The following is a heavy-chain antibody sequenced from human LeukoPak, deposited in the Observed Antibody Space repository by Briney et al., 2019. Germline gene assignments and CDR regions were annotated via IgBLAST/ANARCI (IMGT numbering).Heavy chain of an antibody. CDR1: GYSISSPYY. CDR3: ARQEYSYGPVDY. D-gene: IGHD5-18*01. Sequence: SETLSLTCSVSGYSISSPYYWGWIRQPPGKGLEWIGSFYHTGSTYYNPSLKSRVTISVDTSKNQFSLKVSSVTAADTAVYYCARQEYSYGPVDYWGQGTLVTVSS. CDR2: FYHTGST. J-gene: IGHJ4*02. V-gene: IGHV4-38-2*01.